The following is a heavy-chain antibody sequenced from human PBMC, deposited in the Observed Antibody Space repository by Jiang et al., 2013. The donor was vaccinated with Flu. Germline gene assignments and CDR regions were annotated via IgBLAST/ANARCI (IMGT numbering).Heavy chain of an antibody. CDR2: INAGNGNT. D-gene: IGHD3-16*01. CDR3: ARDWGGGALDAFDI. V-gene: IGHV1-3*01. Sequence: SGAEVKRPGSSVKVSCKTSGGTFSTNGISWVRQAPGQRLEWMGWINAGNGNTKYSQKFQGRVTITRDTSASTAYMELSSLRSEDTAVYYCARDWGGGALDAFDIWGQGTMVTVSS. J-gene: IGHJ3*02. CDR1: GGTFSTNG.